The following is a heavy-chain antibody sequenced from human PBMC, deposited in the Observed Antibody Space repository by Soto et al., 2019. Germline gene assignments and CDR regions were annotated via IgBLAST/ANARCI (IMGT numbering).Heavy chain of an antibody. CDR3: ARAPPIEYSSSPPGGSNYYYYYGMDV. Sequence: GASVKVSCKASGYTFTGYYMHWVRQAPGQGLEWMGWINPNSGGTNYAQKFQGWVTMTRDTSISTAYMELSRLRSDDTAVYYCARAPPIEYSSSPPGGSNYYYYYGMDVWGQGTTVTVSS. D-gene: IGHD6-6*01. J-gene: IGHJ6*02. CDR1: GYTFTGYY. V-gene: IGHV1-2*04. CDR2: INPNSGGT.